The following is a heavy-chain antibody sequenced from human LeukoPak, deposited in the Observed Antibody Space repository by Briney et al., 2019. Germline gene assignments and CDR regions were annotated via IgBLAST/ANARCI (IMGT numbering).Heavy chain of an antibody. CDR3: ARGGDYYYYYYMDV. Sequence: SETLSLTCTVSGDSISNNNFYWVWLRQTPGKGLECIGSVYYSGSTYSNPSLKSRVTISADTSKNQFSLKLSSVTAADTAVYYCARGGDYYYYYYMDVWGKGTTVTVSS. CDR1: GDSISNNNFY. D-gene: IGHD3-10*01. CDR2: VYYSGST. J-gene: IGHJ6*03. V-gene: IGHV4-39*07.